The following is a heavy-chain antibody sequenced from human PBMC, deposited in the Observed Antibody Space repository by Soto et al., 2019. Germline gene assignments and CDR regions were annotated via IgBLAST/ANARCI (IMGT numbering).Heavy chain of an antibody. Sequence: PSETLSLTCAVSGGSISSSNWWSWVRQPPGKGREWIGEIYHSGSTNYNPSLKSRVTISVDKSKNQFSLKLSSVTAADTAVYYCARVPGELLDAFDIWGQGTMVTVSS. CDR3: ARVPGELLDAFDI. D-gene: IGHD1-26*01. CDR2: IYHSGST. J-gene: IGHJ3*02. V-gene: IGHV4-4*02. CDR1: GGSISSSNW.